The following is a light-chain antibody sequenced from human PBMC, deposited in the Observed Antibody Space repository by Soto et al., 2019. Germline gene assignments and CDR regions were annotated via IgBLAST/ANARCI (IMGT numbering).Light chain of an antibody. CDR3: MQALQTPPT. Sequence: DIVMTQSPLSLPVTPGEPASISCRSSQSLLHSNGYNYLDWYLQKPGQSPQLLIYLGSNRASGVTDRFSGSGSGTDFTLKISRVEAEDVGGYYCMQALQTPPTFGQGTKLEIK. CDR1: QSLLHSNGYNY. J-gene: IGKJ2*01. V-gene: IGKV2-28*01. CDR2: LGS.